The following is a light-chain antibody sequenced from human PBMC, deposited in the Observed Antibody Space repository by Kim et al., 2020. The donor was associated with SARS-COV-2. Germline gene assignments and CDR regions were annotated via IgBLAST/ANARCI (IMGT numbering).Light chain of an antibody. J-gene: IGLJ1*01. CDR3: QAWDSSTAGV. V-gene: IGLV3-1*01. CDR2: QDS. Sequence: SYELTQPPSVSVSPGQTASITCSGDKLGDKYACWYQQKPGQSPVLVIYQDSKRPSGIPERFSGSNSGNTATLTISGTQAMDEAVYYCQAWDSSTAGVFVT. CDR1: KLGDKY.